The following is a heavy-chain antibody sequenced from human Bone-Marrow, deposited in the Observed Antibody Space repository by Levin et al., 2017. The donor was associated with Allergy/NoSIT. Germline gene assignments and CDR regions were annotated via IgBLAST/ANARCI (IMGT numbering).Heavy chain of an antibody. V-gene: IGHV1-69*13. CDR2: IIPILGTP. J-gene: IGHJ4*02. Sequence: SVKVSCKASGGTFSSHAISWVRQAPGQGLEWMGGIIPILGTPYYAPKFQGRVTITADESTTTAYMELTSLRSNDTAVFYCAESQRVWGQGTLVTVSS. CDR3: AESQRV. CDR1: GGTFSSHA.